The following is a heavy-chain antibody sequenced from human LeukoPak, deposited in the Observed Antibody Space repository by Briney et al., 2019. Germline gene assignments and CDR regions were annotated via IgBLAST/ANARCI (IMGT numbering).Heavy chain of an antibody. CDR3: AKGSYSSGWYESDY. CDR2: ISGSGGST. V-gene: IGHV3-23*01. Sequence: GGSLRLSCAAPGFTFSSCAMTWVRQAPGKGLEWVSGISGSGGSTYYADSVKGRFTISRDNSKNTLYLQMNSLRAEDTAVYYCAKGSYSSGWYESDYWGQGTLVTVSS. J-gene: IGHJ4*02. D-gene: IGHD6-19*01. CDR1: GFTFSSCA.